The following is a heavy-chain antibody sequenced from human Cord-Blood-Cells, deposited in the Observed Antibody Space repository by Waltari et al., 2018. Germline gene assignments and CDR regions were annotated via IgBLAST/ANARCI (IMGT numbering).Heavy chain of an antibody. CDR1: GGSISSSSYY. Sequence: QLQLQESGPGLVKPSETLSLTCTVSGGSISSSSYYWGWIREPPGKGLEWIGSIYYRGSTYYNPSLKSRVTISVDTSKNQFSLKLSSVTAADTAVYYCARSLLLHSSGYDFDYWGQGTLVTVSS. CDR2: IYYRGST. J-gene: IGHJ4*02. CDR3: ARSLLLHSSGYDFDY. D-gene: IGHD3-22*01. V-gene: IGHV4-39*01.